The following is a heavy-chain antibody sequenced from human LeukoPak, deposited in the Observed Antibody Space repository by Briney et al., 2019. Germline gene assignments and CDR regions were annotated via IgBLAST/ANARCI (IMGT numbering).Heavy chain of an antibody. Sequence: HAGGSLRLSCTVSGFSVSDNSMSWVRQAPGKGLEWVSFIYSGTTHYSDSVKGRFTISRDNSKNTLYLQMNSLRAEDTAVYYCARRAGAYSHPYDHWGQGTLVTVSS. CDR2: IYSGTT. CDR3: ARRAGAYSHPYDH. CDR1: GFSVSDNS. J-gene: IGHJ4*02. V-gene: IGHV3-53*01. D-gene: IGHD4/OR15-4a*01.